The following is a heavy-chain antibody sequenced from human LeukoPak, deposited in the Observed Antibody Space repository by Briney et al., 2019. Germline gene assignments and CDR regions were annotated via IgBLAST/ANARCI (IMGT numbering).Heavy chain of an antibody. CDR1: GGSISSYY. V-gene: IGHV4-59*01. CDR3: ARVGLQYYYDSSGYYFDY. Sequence: PETLSLTCTVSGGSISSYYWSWIRQPPGKGLEWIGYIYYSGSTNYNPSLKSRVTISVDTSKNQFSLKLSSVTAADTAVYYCARVGLQYYYDSSGYYFDYWGQGTLVTVSS. CDR2: IYYSGST. D-gene: IGHD3-22*01. J-gene: IGHJ4*02.